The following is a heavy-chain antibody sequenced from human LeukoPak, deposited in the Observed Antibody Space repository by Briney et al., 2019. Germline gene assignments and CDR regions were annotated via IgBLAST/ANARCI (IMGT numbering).Heavy chain of an antibody. J-gene: IGHJ3*02. CDR3: ARLYSSSSGKAFDI. D-gene: IGHD6-6*01. CDR1: GFTFSSYE. CDR2: INSSGGPI. V-gene: IGHV3-48*03. Sequence: GWSLTLSCAASGFTFSSYEMNWVRQAPGKGLAWVSYINSSGGPIYYAASVKGRFTISRDNAKNSLYLKMNSLRAEDTAVYYCARLYSSSSGKAFDIWGQGTMVAVSS.